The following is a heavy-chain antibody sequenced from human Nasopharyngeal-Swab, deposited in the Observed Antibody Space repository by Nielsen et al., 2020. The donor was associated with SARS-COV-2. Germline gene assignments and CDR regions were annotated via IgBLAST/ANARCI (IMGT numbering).Heavy chain of an antibody. J-gene: IGHJ4*02. D-gene: IGHD1-26*01. CDR2: IYTSGST. CDR1: GGSISSGSYY. Sequence: SETPSLTCTVSGGSISSGSYYWSWIRQPAGKGLEWIGRIYTSGSTNYNPSLKSRVTMSVDTSKNQFSLKLSSVTAADTAVYYCARDHSGSFDYWGQGTLVTVSS. V-gene: IGHV4-61*02. CDR3: ARDHSGSFDY.